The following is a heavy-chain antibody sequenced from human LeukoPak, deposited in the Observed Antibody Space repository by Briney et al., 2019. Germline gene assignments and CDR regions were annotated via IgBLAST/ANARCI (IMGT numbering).Heavy chain of an antibody. V-gene: IGHV3-74*01. D-gene: IGHD5-18*01. CDR3: ARDSSYAYGY. CDR2: IDRDGSTT. J-gene: IGHJ4*02. Sequence: GGSLRLSCAASGFTFSSYAMHWVRQAPGKGLVWVSRIDRDGSTTNYADSVKGRFTVSRDNARNTVYLQMNSLRAEDTAVYYCARDSSYAYGYWGQGTLVTVSS. CDR1: GFTFSSYA.